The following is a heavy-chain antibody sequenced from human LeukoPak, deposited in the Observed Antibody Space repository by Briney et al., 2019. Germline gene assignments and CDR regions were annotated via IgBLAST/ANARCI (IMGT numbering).Heavy chain of an antibody. J-gene: IGHJ5*02. CDR1: GGTFSSYD. CDR3: ARVRYCSGGSCYGNWYDP. V-gene: IGHV1-69*06. D-gene: IGHD2-15*01. Sequence: ASVKVSCKASGGTFSSYDISWVRQAPGQGLEWMGGIMPMFGKANYAQKFQGRVTTTADRATSTAYMELSSLRAEDTAVYYCARVRYCSGGSCYGNWYDPWGQGTLVTVSS. CDR2: IMPMFGKA.